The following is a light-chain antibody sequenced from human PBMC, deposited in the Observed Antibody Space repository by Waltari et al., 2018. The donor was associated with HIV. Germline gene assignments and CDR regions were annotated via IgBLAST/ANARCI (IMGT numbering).Light chain of an antibody. J-gene: IGLJ3*02. V-gene: IGLV1-44*01. CDR3: GAWDDSLKGFM. Sequence: QSVLTQPPSASGAPGQRVTISCSGSRSNIGSNPVSWYQQLPGTAPKLLISINSPLPSGVPDRFSGSKSGASASLAISGLQSEDESQYFCGAWDDSLKGFMFGGGTQLTVL. CDR1: RSNIGSNP. CDR2: INS.